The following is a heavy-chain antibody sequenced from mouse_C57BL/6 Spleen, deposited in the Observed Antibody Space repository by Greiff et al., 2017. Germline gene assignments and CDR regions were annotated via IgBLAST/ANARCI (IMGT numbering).Heavy chain of an antibody. D-gene: IGHD1-1*01. J-gene: IGHJ3*01. CDR3: ARGDYYGSSPAWFAY. CDR1: GYSITSGYY. Sequence: VQLQQSGPGLVKPSQSLSLTCSVTGYSITSGYYWNWIRQFPGNKLEWMGYISYDGSNNYNPSLKNRISITRDTSKNQFFLKLNSVTTEDTATYYCARGDYYGSSPAWFAYWGQGTLVTVSA. CDR2: ISYDGSN. V-gene: IGHV3-6*01.